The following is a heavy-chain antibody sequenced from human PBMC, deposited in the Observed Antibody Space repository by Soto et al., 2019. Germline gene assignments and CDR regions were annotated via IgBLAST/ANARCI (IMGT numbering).Heavy chain of an antibody. Sequence: QVQLQESGPGLVKPSETLSLTCTVSGGSISSYYWSWIRQPPGKGLEWIGYIYYSGSTNYNPSLKSRVTISVDTSKNQFSLKLIYVTAADTAVYYCARRYGGNFDYWGQGTLVTVSS. J-gene: IGHJ4*02. CDR1: GGSISSYY. CDR3: ARRYGGNFDY. D-gene: IGHD1-26*01. CDR2: IYYSGST. V-gene: IGHV4-59*01.